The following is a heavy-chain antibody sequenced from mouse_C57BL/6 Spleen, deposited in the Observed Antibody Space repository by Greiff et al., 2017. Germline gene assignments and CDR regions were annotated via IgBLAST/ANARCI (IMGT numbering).Heavy chain of an antibody. J-gene: IGHJ1*03. CDR1: GYAFTNYL. V-gene: IGHV1-54*01. CDR2: INPGSGGT. Sequence: VQLQQSGAELVRPGTSVKVSCKASGYAFTNYLIEWVKQRPGQGLEWIGVINPGSGGTNYNQKFKGKATLTADKSSSTAYMQLSSLTSEDSAVYFCARETGWYFDVWGTGTTVTVSS. CDR3: ARETGWYFDV.